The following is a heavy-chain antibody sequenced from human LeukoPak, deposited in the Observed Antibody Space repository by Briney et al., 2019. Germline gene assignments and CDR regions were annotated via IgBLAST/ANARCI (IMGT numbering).Heavy chain of an antibody. D-gene: IGHD6-19*01. CDR1: GFTFSSYW. J-gene: IGHJ4*02. CDR3: ARGQYSSGWYMISYYFDY. CDR2: IKQDGSEK. V-gene: IGHV3-7*01. Sequence: AGGSLRLSCAASGFTFSSYWMSWVRQAPGKGLEWVANIKQDGSEKYYVDSVKGRFIISRDDAKNSLYLQMNSLRAEDTAVYYCARGQYSSGWYMISYYFDYWGQGTLVTVSS.